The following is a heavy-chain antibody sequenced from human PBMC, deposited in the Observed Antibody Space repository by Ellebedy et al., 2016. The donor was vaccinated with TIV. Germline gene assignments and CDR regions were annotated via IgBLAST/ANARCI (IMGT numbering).Heavy chain of an antibody. J-gene: IGHJ4*02. CDR3: ARVGWGYSGGEDF. CDR1: GFTFTSFG. V-gene: IGHV1-18*04. CDR2: ISVYNGDT. D-gene: IGHD5-12*01. Sequence: ASVKVSCKASGFTFTSFGISWVRQAPGQGLEWMGWISVYNGDTNYAKKIQGRVTMTPDTSTTTAYMELRSLRPADTAVYYCARVGWGYSGGEDFWGQGTLVTVSS.